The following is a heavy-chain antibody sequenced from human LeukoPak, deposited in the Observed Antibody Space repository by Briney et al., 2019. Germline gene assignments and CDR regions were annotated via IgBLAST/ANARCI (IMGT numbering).Heavy chain of an antibody. CDR1: GYTFTSYG. D-gene: IGHD5-12*01. CDR3: ARDSSWGTPGGSEGFDY. Sequence: GASVKVSCKASGYTFTSYGISWVRQAPGQGLEWMGWISAYNGNTNYAQKLQGRVTMTTDTSTSTAYMELRSLRSDDTAVYYCARDSSWGTPGGSEGFDYWGQGTLVTVSS. J-gene: IGHJ4*02. CDR2: ISAYNGNT. V-gene: IGHV1-18*01.